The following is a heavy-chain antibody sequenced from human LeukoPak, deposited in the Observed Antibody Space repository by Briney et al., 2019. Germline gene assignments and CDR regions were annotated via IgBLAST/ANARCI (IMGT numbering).Heavy chain of an antibody. CDR2: FYSGGAT. CDR3: ARAPYSSSWYYFDY. Sequence: GGSLRLSCAASGFTVSSNYMIWVRQAPGKGLEWVSVFYSGGATYYADSVKGRFTISRDNSKNTLYLQMNSLRAEDTAVYYCARAPYSSSWYYFDYWGRGTLVTVSS. CDR1: GFTVSSNY. V-gene: IGHV3-53*01. D-gene: IGHD6-13*01. J-gene: IGHJ4*01.